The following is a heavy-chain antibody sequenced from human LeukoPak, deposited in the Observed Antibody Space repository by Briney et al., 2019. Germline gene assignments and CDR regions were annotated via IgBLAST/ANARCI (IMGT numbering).Heavy chain of an antibody. J-gene: IGHJ4*02. CDR2: ISSSSSYI. Sequence: GGSLRLSCAASGFTFSSYSMNWVRQAPGKGLEWVSSISSSSSYIYSADSVKGRFTISRDNAKNSLYLQMNSLRAEDTAVYYCARVTYGSGTYGAFDYWGQGTLVTVSS. CDR1: GFTFSSYS. CDR3: ARVTYGSGTYGAFDY. D-gene: IGHD3-10*01. V-gene: IGHV3-21*01.